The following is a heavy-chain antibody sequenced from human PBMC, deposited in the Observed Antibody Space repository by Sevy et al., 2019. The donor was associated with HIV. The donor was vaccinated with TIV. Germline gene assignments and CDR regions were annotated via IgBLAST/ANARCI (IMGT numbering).Heavy chain of an antibody. Sequence: GGSLRLSCAASGFTFSSYGMHWVRQAPGKGLEWVAVISYDGSNKYYADSVKDRFTISRDNSKNTLYLQMNSLRAEDTAVYYCARRIDYGKTLNWFDPWGQGTLVTVSS. J-gene: IGHJ5*02. CDR1: GFTFSSYG. D-gene: IGHD4-17*01. CDR3: ARRIDYGKTLNWFDP. CDR2: ISYDGSNK. V-gene: IGHV3-30*03.